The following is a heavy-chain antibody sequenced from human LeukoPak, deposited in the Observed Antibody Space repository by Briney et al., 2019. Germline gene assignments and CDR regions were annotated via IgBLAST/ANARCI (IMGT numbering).Heavy chain of an antibody. CDR1: GYSISSGYY. Sequence: KPSETLSLTCAVSGYSISSGYYWGWIRQPPGKGLEWIGSIYHSGSTYYNPSLKSRVTISVDTSKNQFSLKLSSVTAADTAVYYCASASGASSSSYFDYWGQGTLATVSS. J-gene: IGHJ4*02. CDR2: IYHSGST. V-gene: IGHV4-38-2*01. D-gene: IGHD3-10*01. CDR3: ASASGASSSSYFDY.